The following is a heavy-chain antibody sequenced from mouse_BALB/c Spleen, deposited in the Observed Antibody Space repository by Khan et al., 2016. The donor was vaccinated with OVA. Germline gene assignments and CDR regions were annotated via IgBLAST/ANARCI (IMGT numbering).Heavy chain of an antibody. J-gene: IGHJ4*01. CDR1: GYTFTNYG. CDR2: INTYTGEP. V-gene: IGHV9-1*02. Sequence: QIQLVQSGPELKKPGETVKISCKASGYTFTNYGMNWVKQAPGKGLKWMGWINTYTGEPTYGDDFKGRFAFSLETSASTAYLQINNLKNEDMGTYFCGRSQLILYAIDYWGQGTSVTVSS. CDR3: GRSQLILYAIDY. D-gene: IGHD1-1*01.